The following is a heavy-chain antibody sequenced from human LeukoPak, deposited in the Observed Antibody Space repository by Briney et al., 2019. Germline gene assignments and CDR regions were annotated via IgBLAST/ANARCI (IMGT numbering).Heavy chain of an antibody. J-gene: IGHJ4*02. V-gene: IGHV3-48*04. CDR2: FSSACENI. CDR1: GFPFKLYS. Sequence: GVSVSLLCAASGFPFKLYSKLGAPGARGGGRVGVIYFSSACENILYTDSVGRRLTISRDNTKNSLFLQMNSLRAEDTAVYYCARLPAYCSSTSCYYDYWGQGTLVTVSS. D-gene: IGHD2-2*01. CDR3: ARLPAYCSSTSCYYDY.